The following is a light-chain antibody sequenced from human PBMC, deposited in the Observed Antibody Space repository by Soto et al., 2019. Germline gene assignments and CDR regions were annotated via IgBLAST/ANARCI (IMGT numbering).Light chain of an antibody. V-gene: IGKV3-11*01. CDR1: QTVGVY. Sequence: VLTQSPATLSLSPGDRATLSCRASQTVGVYLAWYQQNAGQAPRLLIYNESNRATGIPARLSGSGSGTDLNLTISRLEPEDFAVYYCQQRSDWPWTCGQGTKVDIK. J-gene: IGKJ1*01. CDR2: NES. CDR3: QQRSDWPWT.